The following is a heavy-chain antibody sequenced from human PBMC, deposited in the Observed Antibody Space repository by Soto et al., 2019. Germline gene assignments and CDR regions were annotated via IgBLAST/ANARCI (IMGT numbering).Heavy chain of an antibody. D-gene: IGHD3-10*01. J-gene: IGHJ4*02. Sequence: EVQLLESGGVLVQPGGSLRLSCAASGFTFSTYAMTWVRQAPGKGLEWVSSIRGSGGRTYYADSVKGRFTISRDNSKNTLYLQTNSLRAEDTAVYYCAKAGDYHGSESYFPLDYWGQGTLVPVSS. CDR1: GFTFSTYA. V-gene: IGHV3-23*01. CDR3: AKAGDYHGSESYFPLDY. CDR2: IRGSGGRT.